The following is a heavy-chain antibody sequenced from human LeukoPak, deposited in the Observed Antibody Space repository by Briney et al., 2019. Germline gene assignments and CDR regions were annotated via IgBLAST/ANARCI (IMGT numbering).Heavy chain of an antibody. Sequence: SETLSLTCTVSGGSISSGGYYWSWIRQRPGKGLEWIGYIYYSGSTYYNPSLKSRVTISVDTSKNQFSLKLSSVTAADTAVYYCARERGGQCLDYWGQGTLVTVSS. CDR2: IYYSGST. J-gene: IGHJ4*02. D-gene: IGHD2-15*01. CDR3: ARERGGQCLDY. CDR1: GGSISSGGYY. V-gene: IGHV4-31*03.